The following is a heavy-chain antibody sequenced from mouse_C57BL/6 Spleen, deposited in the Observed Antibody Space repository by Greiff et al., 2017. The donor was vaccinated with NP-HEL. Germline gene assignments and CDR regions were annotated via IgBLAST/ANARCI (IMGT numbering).Heavy chain of an antibody. J-gene: IGHJ3*01. Sequence: QVQLQQSGAELMKPGASVKLSCKATGYTFTGYWIEWVKQRPGHGLEWIGEILPGSGSTNYNEKFKGKAKFTADTSSNTAYIQLSSLTTEDSAIYYCARDMVTTRFAYWGQGTLVTVSA. CDR1: GYTFTGYW. CDR2: ILPGSGST. D-gene: IGHD2-2*01. V-gene: IGHV1-9*01. CDR3: ARDMVTTRFAY.